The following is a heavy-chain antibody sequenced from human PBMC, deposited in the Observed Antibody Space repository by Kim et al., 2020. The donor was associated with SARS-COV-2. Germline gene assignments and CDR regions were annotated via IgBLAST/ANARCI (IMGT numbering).Heavy chain of an antibody. J-gene: IGHJ6*02. D-gene: IGHD2-8*01. CDR2: IYYSGST. V-gene: IGHV4-59*08. Sequence: SQTLSLTCTVSGGSISSYYWSWIRQPPGKGLEWIGYIYYSGSTNYNPSLKSRVTISVDTSKNQFSLKLSSVTAADTAVYYCSRFPPKPILYFDGMDVWGQ. CDR1: GGSISSYY. CDR3: SRFPPKPILYFDGMDV.